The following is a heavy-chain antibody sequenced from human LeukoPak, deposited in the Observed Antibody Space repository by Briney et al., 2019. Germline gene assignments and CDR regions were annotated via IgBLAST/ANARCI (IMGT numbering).Heavy chain of an antibody. V-gene: IGHV4-59*08. CDR3: ARRPTTLALDY. CDR1: GASISSYY. Sequence: KPTETLSLTCSVSGASISSYYCSWIRQPPGNGLEWIGYLYHSGRTNYNPSLKSRVTISVDTSKNQFSLKLSSGTAADTGVYYCARRPTTLALDYWGQGTLVTVSS. D-gene: IGHD5-12*01. CDR2: LYHSGRT. J-gene: IGHJ4*02.